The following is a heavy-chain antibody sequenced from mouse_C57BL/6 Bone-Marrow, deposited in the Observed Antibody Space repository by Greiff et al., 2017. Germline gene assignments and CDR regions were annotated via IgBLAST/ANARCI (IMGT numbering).Heavy chain of an antibody. V-gene: IGHV1-82*01. CDR3: ARSLLLRGFAY. CDR1: GYAFSSSW. J-gene: IGHJ3*01. Sequence: VQGVESGPELVKPGASVKISCKASGYAFSSSWMNWVKQRPGKGLEWIGRIYPGDGDTNYNGKFKGKATLTADKSSSTAYMQLSSLTSEDSAVYFCARSLLLRGFAYWGQGTLVTVSA. D-gene: IGHD1-1*01. CDR2: IYPGDGDT.